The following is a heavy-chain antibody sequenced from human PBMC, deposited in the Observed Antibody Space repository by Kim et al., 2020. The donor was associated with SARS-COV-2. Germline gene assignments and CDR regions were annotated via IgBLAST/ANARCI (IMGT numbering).Heavy chain of an antibody. CDR1: GGTFSSYA. D-gene: IGHD3-10*01. Sequence: SVKVSCKASGGTFSSYAISWVRQAPGQGLEWMGGIIPIFGTANYAQKFQGRVTITADESTSTAYMELSSLRSEDTAVYYCARDLGGFGELPYPWGQGTLVTVSS. CDR3: ARDLGGFGELPYP. CDR2: IIPIFGTA. V-gene: IGHV1-69*13. J-gene: IGHJ5*02.